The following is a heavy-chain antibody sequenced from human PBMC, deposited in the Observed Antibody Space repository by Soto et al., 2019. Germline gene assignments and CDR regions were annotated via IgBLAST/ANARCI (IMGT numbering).Heavy chain of an antibody. CDR3: ASSMGRGGNDF. Sequence: EVQLVESGGGLVQPGGSLRLSCAASGFTFSDYWMSWVRQAPGKGLECVANIKTDGSEKYYVDPVKSRFNISRDNAKNSLYLQMNSLRAEDTAVYYCASSMGRGGNDFWGQGTLVTVSS. J-gene: IGHJ4*02. CDR2: IKTDGSEK. CDR1: GFTFSDYW. D-gene: IGHD3-10*01. V-gene: IGHV3-7*05.